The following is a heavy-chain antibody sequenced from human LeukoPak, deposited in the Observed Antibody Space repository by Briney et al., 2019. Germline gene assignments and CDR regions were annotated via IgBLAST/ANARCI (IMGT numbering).Heavy chain of an antibody. CDR2: TSYDGSAK. Sequence: GRSLRLSCVGSGFIFSDYGMHWVRQAPGKGLEWVAVTSYDGSAKIYADSVKGRFTISRDNFKNTLYLQMDSLRAEDTAVYYCAELGITMIGGVWGKGTTVTISS. D-gene: IGHD3-10*02. V-gene: IGHV3-30*18. J-gene: IGHJ6*04. CDR1: GFIFSDYG. CDR3: AELGITMIGGV.